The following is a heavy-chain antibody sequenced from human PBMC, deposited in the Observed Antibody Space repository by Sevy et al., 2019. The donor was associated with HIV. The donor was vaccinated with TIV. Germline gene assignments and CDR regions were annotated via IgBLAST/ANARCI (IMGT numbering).Heavy chain of an antibody. Sequence: ASVKVSCKASGYTFTSYGISWVRQAPGQGLEWMGWISDYNGNTNYAQKLQGRVTMTTDTSTSTAYMELRSLRSDDTAVCYCARDRALLYDILTGYYAYFDNWGQGTLVTVSS. CDR2: ISDYNGNT. CDR3: ARDRALLYDILTGYYAYFDN. V-gene: IGHV1-18*01. J-gene: IGHJ4*02. D-gene: IGHD3-9*01. CDR1: GYTFTSYG.